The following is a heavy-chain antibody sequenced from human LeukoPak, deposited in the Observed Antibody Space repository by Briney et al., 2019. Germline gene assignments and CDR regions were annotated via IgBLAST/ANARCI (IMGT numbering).Heavy chain of an antibody. Sequence: PGRSLRLSCTASGFTFSSYGMHWVRQAPGKGLEWVAVISYDGSNKYYADSVKGRFTISRDNSKNTLYLQMNSLRAEDTAVYYCAKEGREDGDYPYGMDVWGQGTAVTVSS. CDR2: ISYDGSNK. CDR1: GFTFSSYG. J-gene: IGHJ6*02. D-gene: IGHD4-17*01. CDR3: AKEGREDGDYPYGMDV. V-gene: IGHV3-30*18.